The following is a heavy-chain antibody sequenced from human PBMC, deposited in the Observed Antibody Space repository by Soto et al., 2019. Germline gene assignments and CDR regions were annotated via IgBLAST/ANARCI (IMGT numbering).Heavy chain of an antibody. CDR1: GYSFTNYY. V-gene: IGHV1-46*01. J-gene: IGHJ4*02. Sequence: QVQLVQSGAEVKKPGASVKVCCKTSGYSFTNYYIHWVRQAPRQGLEWMGIINPSDRTTYYAQKFQARVTMTSDTSTSTVYMEFSSLRSEDTAVYYCASAPTMRGAYVDYWGQGALVTVSS. CDR2: INPSDRTT. CDR3: ASAPTMRGAYVDY.